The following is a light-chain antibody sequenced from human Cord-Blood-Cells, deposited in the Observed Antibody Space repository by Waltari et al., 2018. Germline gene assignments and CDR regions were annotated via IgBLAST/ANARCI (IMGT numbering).Light chain of an antibody. CDR3: QQSYSTPPT. V-gene: IGKV1-39*01. CDR1: QSISSH. J-gene: IGKJ1*01. Sequence: DIQMTQSPSSLSASVGDRVTITCRASQSISSHLNWYQQKPGKAPKLLIYAAASLQSGFPSRFSGSGSGTDFTLTISRLQPEDFATYYGQQSYSTPPTFGQGTKVEIK. CDR2: AAA.